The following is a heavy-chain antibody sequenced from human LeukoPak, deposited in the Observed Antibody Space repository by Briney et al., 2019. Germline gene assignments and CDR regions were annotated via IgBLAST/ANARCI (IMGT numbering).Heavy chain of an antibody. Sequence: SETLSLTCTVSGGSIYSSSYYWVWLRQPPGKGLEWIGSVYYSGSTYYNPSLKSRVTISVDTSKNQFSLKLSSVTAADTAVYYCARLAFGGVIVSYWGQGTLVTVSS. CDR1: GGSIYSSSYY. CDR2: VYYSGST. CDR3: ARLAFGGVIVSY. V-gene: IGHV4-39*07. D-gene: IGHD3-16*02. J-gene: IGHJ4*02.